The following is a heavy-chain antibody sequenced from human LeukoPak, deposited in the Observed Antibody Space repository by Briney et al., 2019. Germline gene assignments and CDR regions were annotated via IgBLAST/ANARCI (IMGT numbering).Heavy chain of an antibody. Sequence: PGGPLSLSCAAPGFTFSDNYIDWVRQAPGKGLEGVGRSRDKGNSYTTAYAASVRGRFTISRDDSKNSLYLQMNSLKIEDTAVYYCTKLARAPRDFDYWGQGTLVTVSS. V-gene: IGHV3-72*01. CDR1: GFTFSDNY. D-gene: IGHD3-10*01. CDR3: TKLARAPRDFDY. J-gene: IGHJ4*01. CDR2: SRDKGNSYTT.